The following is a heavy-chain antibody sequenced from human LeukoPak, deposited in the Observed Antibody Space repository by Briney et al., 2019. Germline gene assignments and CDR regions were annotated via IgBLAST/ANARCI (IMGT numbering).Heavy chain of an antibody. CDR2: IYHSGST. CDR3: ARAIGDDYGDYFDY. V-gene: IGHV4-30-2*01. CDR1: GGSISSGGYS. J-gene: IGHJ4*02. Sequence: SETLSLTCAVSGGSISSGGYSWSWIRQPPGKGLEWIGYIYHSGSTYYNPSLKSRVTISVDRSKNQFSLKLSSVTAADTAVYYCARAIGDDYGDYFDYWGQGTLVTVSS. D-gene: IGHD3-16*01.